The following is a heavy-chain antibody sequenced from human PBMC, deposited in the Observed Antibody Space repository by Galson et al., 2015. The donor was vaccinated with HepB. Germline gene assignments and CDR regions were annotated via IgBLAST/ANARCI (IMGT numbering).Heavy chain of an antibody. CDR1: GFTFSIYS. V-gene: IGHV3-21*01. CDR3: ARVGLLTGYYPFDY. CDR2: IDSSSTYI. D-gene: IGHD3-9*01. Sequence: SLRLSCAASGFTFSIYSFNWVRQAPGKGLEWVSSIDSSSTYIFYADSVKGRFTISRDDAKNSLYLQMNGLRAEDTAVYYCARVGLLTGYYPFDYWGQGTQVTASS. J-gene: IGHJ4*02.